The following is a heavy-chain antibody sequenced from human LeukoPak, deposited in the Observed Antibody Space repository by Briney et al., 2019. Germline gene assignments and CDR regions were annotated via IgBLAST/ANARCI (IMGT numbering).Heavy chain of an antibody. D-gene: IGHD3-10*01. J-gene: IGHJ4*02. Sequence: ASVKVSCKASGYTFTGYYMHWVRQAPGQGLEWMGWINPNSGGTNYAQKFQGRVTMTRDTSISTAYMELSGLRSDDTAVYYCARSYHGSGNYYKLGCWGQGTLVTVSS. V-gene: IGHV1-2*02. CDR3: ARSYHGSGNYYKLGC. CDR1: GYTFTGYY. CDR2: INPNSGGT.